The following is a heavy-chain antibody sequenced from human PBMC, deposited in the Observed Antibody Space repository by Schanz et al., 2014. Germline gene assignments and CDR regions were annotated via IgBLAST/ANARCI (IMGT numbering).Heavy chain of an antibody. CDR2: IATSSSTR. CDR1: GFTFSSYA. D-gene: IGHD3-3*01. CDR3: ARGIDVSDFWSGSPPKGGANDY. V-gene: IGHV3-48*04. J-gene: IGHJ4*02. Sequence: EVQLVESGGGLVQPGGSLRLSCSASGFTFSSYAMHWVRQASGKGLEWLSYIATSSSTRHYADSVKGRFTISRDNAKNSLYLQMNSLRAEDTAVYYCARGIDVSDFWSGSPPKGGANDYWGQGTLVTVSS.